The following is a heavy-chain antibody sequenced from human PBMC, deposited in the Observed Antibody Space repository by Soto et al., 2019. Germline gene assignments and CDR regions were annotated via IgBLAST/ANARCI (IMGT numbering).Heavy chain of an antibody. J-gene: IGHJ4*02. CDR2: IWYDGSNK. D-gene: IGHD2-2*02. V-gene: IGHV3-33*08. CDR1: GFTFSSYG. CDR3: ARCSSTSCYTFDY. Sequence: GGSLRLSCAASGFTFSSYGMHWVRQAPGKGLEWVAVIWYDGSNKYYADSVKGRFTISRDNSKNTLYLQMNSLRAEDTAVYYCARCSSTSCYTFDYWGQGTLVTVSS.